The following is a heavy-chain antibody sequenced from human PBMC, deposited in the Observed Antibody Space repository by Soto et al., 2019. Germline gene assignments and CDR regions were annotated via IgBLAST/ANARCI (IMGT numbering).Heavy chain of an antibody. V-gene: IGHV3-30*03. D-gene: IGHD3-22*01. CDR1: GFTFSSYG. CDR2: ISYDGSKK. J-gene: IGHJ6*02. CDR3: ARRLYYDSSGFEGGGMDV. Sequence: PGGSLRLSCAASGFTFSSYGMHWVRQVPGKGLEWVAVISYDGSKKYYADSVKGRFTISRDNSKNMVYLQMNSLIGEDTAVYYCARRLYYDSSGFEGGGMDVWGQGTTVTV.